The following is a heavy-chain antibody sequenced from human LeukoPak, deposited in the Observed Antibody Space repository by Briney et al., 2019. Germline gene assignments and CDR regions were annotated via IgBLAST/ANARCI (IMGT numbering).Heavy chain of an antibody. CDR1: GYTFTGYY. Sequence: GASVKVSCKASGYTFTGYYIHWVRQAPGQGLEWMGWINPDSGGTNYAQKFQGRVTMTRDTSISTAYMELSSLRSDDTAVYFCARDVLGYNSSSSDWGQGTLVSVSS. CDR2: INPDSGGT. D-gene: IGHD5-24*01. V-gene: IGHV1-2*02. CDR3: ARDVLGYNSSSSD. J-gene: IGHJ4*02.